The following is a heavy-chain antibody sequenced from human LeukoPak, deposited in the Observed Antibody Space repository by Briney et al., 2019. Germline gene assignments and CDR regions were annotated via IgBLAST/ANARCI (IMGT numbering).Heavy chain of an antibody. J-gene: IGHJ4*02. Sequence: SCKASGYAFTDYYVHWVRQAPGKGLEWVAFIRYDGSNKYYADSVKGRFTISRDNSKNTLYLQMNSLRAEDTAVYYCAKDGVVPAANLDYWGQGTLVTVSS. CDR3: AKDGVVPAANLDY. D-gene: IGHD2-2*01. CDR2: IRYDGSNK. V-gene: IGHV3-30*02. CDR1: GYAFTDYY.